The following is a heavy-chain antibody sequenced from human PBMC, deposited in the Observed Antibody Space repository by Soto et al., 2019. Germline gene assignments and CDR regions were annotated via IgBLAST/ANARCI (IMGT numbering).Heavy chain of an antibody. CDR3: SKHRGDYYDSSGYYPPGY. V-gene: IGHV3-23*01. J-gene: IGHJ4*02. Sequence: EVHLLESGGGFLQPGGSLRLSCAASGFIFSNYAMSWVRQAPGKGLEWVSSISGRGGGIYYADSVKGRFTISRDNSKSTLFLQMNSLRADDTAVYYCSKHRGDYYDSSGYYPPGYWGQGTLVTVSS. CDR2: ISGRGGGI. D-gene: IGHD3-22*01. CDR1: GFIFSNYA.